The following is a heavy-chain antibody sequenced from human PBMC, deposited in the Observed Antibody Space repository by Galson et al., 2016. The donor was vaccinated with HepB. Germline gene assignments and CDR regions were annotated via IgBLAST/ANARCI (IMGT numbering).Heavy chain of an antibody. CDR3: ARDNKWLLSYYFYYSMDV. CDR2: IKQDGSEN. D-gene: IGHD3-22*01. V-gene: IGHV3-7*01. CDR1: GFSFSNYW. Sequence: SLRLSCAAFGFSFSNYWMSWVRQSPGKGLEWVANIKQDGSENYYVDSVKGRFTISRDNAKNSLYLQMNSLRAEDTAVYYCARDNKWLLSYYFYYSMDVWGQGTTVTVSS. J-gene: IGHJ6*02.